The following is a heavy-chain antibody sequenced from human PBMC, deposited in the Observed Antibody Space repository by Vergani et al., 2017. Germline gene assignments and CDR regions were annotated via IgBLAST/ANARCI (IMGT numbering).Heavy chain of an antibody. CDR2: ISSSSSYI. D-gene: IGHD3-3*01. CDR1: GFTFSSYS. J-gene: IGHJ5*02. V-gene: IGHV3-21*01. CDR3: ARDNSDCWSGYWKT. Sequence: EVQLVESGGGLVKPGGSLRLSCAASGFTFSSYSMNWVRQAPGKGLEWVSSISSSSSYIYYADSVKGRFTISRDNAKNSLYLQMNSLRAEDTAVYYCARDNSDCWSGYWKTWGQGTLVTVSS.